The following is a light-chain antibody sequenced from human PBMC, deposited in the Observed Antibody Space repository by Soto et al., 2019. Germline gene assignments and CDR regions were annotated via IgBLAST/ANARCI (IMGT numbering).Light chain of an antibody. CDR1: QSVRSSY. J-gene: IGKJ1*01. Sequence: PGERATLSCRASQSVRSSYLAWYQQKPGQAPRLLIYGASSRATGIPDRFSGSGSGTDFTLTISRLEPEDFAVYYCQQYGSSPQTFGQGTKVEIK. CDR2: GAS. CDR3: QQYGSSPQT. V-gene: IGKV3-20*01.